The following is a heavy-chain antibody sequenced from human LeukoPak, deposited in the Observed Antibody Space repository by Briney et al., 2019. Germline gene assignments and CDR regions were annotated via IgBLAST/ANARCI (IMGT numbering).Heavy chain of an antibody. CDR2: IVVGSGNT. V-gene: IGHV1-58*02. CDR1: EFTCTSSA. J-gene: IGHJ4*02. D-gene: IGHD3-22*01. Sequence: SVKVSCKASEFTCTSSAMQWVRQARGQRLEWIGWIVVGSGNTNYAQKFQERVTITRDMSKSTAYMELSSLRSEDTAVYYCAAFDNYYDSSGYDGWGQGTLVTVSS. CDR3: AAFDNYYDSSGYDG.